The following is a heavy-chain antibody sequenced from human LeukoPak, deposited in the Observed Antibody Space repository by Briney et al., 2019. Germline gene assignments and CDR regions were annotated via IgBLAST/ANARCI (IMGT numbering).Heavy chain of an antibody. CDR1: GFTFSSYS. Sequence: PGGSLRLSCAASGFTFSSYSMNWVRQAPGKGLEWVSSISSSSSYIYYADSVKGRFTISRDNAKNSLYLQMNSLRAEDTAVYYCARWYYYDSSGYGGVAFDIWGQGTMVTVSS. D-gene: IGHD3-22*01. V-gene: IGHV3-21*01. J-gene: IGHJ3*02. CDR2: ISSSSSYI. CDR3: ARWYYYDSSGYGGVAFDI.